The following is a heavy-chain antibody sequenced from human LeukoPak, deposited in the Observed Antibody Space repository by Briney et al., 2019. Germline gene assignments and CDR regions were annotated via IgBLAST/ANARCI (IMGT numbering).Heavy chain of an antibody. CDR2: ISGSGGST. CDR3: AKERPTRRYCSGGSCYSRYFDY. V-gene: IGHV3-23*01. Sequence: GGSLRLSCAASGLTFDDYGMSWVRQAPGKGLEWVSAISGSGGSTYYTDSVKGRFTISRDNSKNTLYLQMNSLRAEDTAVHYCAKERPTRRYCSGGSCYSRYFDYWGQGTLVTVSS. CDR1: GLTFDDYG. D-gene: IGHD2-15*01. J-gene: IGHJ4*02.